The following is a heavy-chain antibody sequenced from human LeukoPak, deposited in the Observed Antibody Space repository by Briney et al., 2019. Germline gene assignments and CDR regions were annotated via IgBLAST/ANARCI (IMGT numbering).Heavy chain of an antibody. J-gene: IGHJ6*03. D-gene: IGHD3-10*01. V-gene: IGHV3-30*02. CDR3: AKDPRYYYGSGLYYYYMDV. Sequence: GGSLRLSCAASGFTFSSYGMHWVRQAPGKGLEWVAFIRYDGTNKYYADSVKGRFTISRDNSKNTLYLQMNSLRAEDTAVYYCAKDPRYYYGSGLYYYYMDVWGKGTTVTISS. CDR1: GFTFSSYG. CDR2: IRYDGTNK.